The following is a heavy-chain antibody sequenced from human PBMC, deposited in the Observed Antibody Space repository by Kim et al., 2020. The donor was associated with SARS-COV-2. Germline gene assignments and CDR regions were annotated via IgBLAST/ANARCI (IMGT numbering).Heavy chain of an antibody. CDR2: MYYSVST. V-gene: IGHV4-39*01. J-gene: IGHJ4*02. Sequence: SETLSLTCTASGGSISSSSYYWGWIRQPPGKGLEWIGNMYYSVSTYYNPSLKSRVTISVDTSKNQFSLKLSSVTAADTAVYYCARCVAGTSAHFDYWGQG. CDR1: GGSISSSSYY. D-gene: IGHD6-19*01. CDR3: ARCVAGTSAHFDY.